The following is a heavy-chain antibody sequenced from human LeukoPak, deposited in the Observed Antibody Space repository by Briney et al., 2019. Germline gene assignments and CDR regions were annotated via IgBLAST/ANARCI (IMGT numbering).Heavy chain of an antibody. CDR1: GFTFSTYA. J-gene: IGHJ4*02. Sequence: PGGSLRLSCAASGFTFSTYAMSWVRQAPGRGLEWVSTISGSDNTNYADSVKGRFTVSRDNSKNTLFLQMNSLRVEDTAVYYCARDRSTYFDYWGQGTLVTVSS. V-gene: IGHV3-23*01. CDR2: ISGSDNT. CDR3: ARDRSTYFDY.